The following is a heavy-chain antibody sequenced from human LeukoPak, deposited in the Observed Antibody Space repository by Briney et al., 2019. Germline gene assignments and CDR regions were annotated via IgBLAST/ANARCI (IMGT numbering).Heavy chain of an antibody. CDR2: IIPIFGTA. J-gene: IGHJ4*02. CDR1: GGTFSSYA. CDR3: ASVTGYSSGWYYGY. D-gene: IGHD6-19*01. V-gene: IGHV1-69*01. Sequence: SVKVSCKASGGTFSSYAISWVRQAPGQGLEWMGGIIPIFGTANYAQKFQGRVTITADESTSTAYMELSSLRSEDTAVYYCASVTGYSSGWYYGYWGQGTLVTVSS.